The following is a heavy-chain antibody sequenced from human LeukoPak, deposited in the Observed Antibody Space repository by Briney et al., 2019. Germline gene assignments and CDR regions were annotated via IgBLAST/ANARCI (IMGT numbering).Heavy chain of an antibody. CDR3: GRRTRSFSYTYGDAYYYSYMDV. CDR1: GRPGSSDP. V-gene: IGHV4-59*02. Sequence: SETLSLPCTVSGRPGSSDPWIWIRQPPGQALEWISYISYSGSPSHNPPLKSRVTLSVAPSKSQLSLKLRSVTAADTAVYYCGRRTRSFSYTYGDAYYYSYMDVWGKGTTVIVS. D-gene: IGHD5-18*01. CDR2: ISYSGSP. J-gene: IGHJ6*03.